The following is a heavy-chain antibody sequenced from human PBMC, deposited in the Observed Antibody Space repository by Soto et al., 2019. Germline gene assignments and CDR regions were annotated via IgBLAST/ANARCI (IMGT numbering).Heavy chain of an antibody. CDR1: GFSFSGYT. CDR3: AKDRHPDGIWTFDY. Sequence: EVQLLESGGHLIQPGASLRLSCAASGFSFSGYTKNWVRQAQGKGLEWISGINGGGGTTYYADSVKGRFTISRDDSKNILYLQMNSPRAEDTAIYYCAKDRHPDGIWTFDYWGRGTLVTVSS. CDR2: INGGGGTT. V-gene: IGHV3-23*01. J-gene: IGHJ4*02. D-gene: IGHD3-9*01.